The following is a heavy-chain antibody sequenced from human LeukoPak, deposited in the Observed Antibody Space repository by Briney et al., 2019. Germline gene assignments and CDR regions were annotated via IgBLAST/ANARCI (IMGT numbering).Heavy chain of an antibody. V-gene: IGHV3-23*01. CDR3: AKPAFGRFLEWFI. J-gene: IGHJ4*02. D-gene: IGHD3-3*01. Sequence: GGSLRLSCAASGFTFTSYAMSWVRQAPGKGLEWVSSIFGSGIDTQYADSVKGRFTVSRDNSKNTLYLQMNSLRAEDTAVYYCAKPAFGRFLEWFIWGQGTLVTVSS. CDR1: GFTFTSYA. CDR2: IFGSGIDT.